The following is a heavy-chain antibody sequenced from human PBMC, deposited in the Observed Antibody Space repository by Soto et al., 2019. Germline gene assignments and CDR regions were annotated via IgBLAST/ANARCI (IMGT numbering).Heavy chain of an antibody. CDR1: GGSVTSGSYY. V-gene: IGHV4-61*01. D-gene: IGHD6-19*01. CDR3: ARDQGIAVAVFDY. CDR2: IYYSGST. J-gene: IGHJ4*02. Sequence: QVQLQESGPGLVKPSETLSLTCTVSGGSVTSGSYYWSWIRQPPGKGLEWIGYIYYSGSTNYNPSLKSRVTISVDTSKNQISLKLSSVTAADTAVYYCARDQGIAVAVFDYCGQGTLVTVSS.